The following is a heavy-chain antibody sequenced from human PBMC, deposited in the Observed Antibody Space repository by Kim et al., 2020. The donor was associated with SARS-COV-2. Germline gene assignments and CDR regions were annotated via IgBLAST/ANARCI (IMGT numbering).Heavy chain of an antibody. Sequence: PSLKSRGTISVNTSKNQFSLKLSSVTAADTAVYYCARARRGYDLFYFDYWGQGTLVTVSS. V-gene: IGHV4-59*01. CDR3: ARARRGYDLFYFDY. J-gene: IGHJ4*02. D-gene: IGHD5-12*01.